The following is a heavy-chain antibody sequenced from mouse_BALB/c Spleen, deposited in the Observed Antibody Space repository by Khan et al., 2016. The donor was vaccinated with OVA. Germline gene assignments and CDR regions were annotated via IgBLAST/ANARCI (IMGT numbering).Heavy chain of an antibody. D-gene: IGHD1-1*01. CDR1: GFTFSSYA. V-gene: IGHV5-6-5*01. CDR2: ISSGGST. J-gene: IGHJ1*01. CDR3: ARDYYYVTGYFDV. Sequence: EVELVESGGGLVKPGGSLKLSCAASGFTFSSYAMSWVRQTPEKRLEWVASISSGGSTYYPDSVKGRFTISRDNARNILYLQMSSLRSEDTAMYYCARDYYYVTGYFDVWGAGTTVTVSS.